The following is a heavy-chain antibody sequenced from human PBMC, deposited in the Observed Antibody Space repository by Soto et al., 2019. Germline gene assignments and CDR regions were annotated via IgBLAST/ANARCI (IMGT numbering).Heavy chain of an antibody. CDR2: IWYDGSNK. V-gene: IGHV3-33*01. J-gene: IGHJ4*02. D-gene: IGHD3-16*02. CDR1: GFTFSSYG. CDR3: ARGVLRLGELSSGMIDY. Sequence: GGSLRLSCAASGFTFSSYGMHWVRQAPGKGLEWVAVIWYDGSNKYYADSVKGRFTISRDNSKNTLYLQMNSLRAEDTAVYYCARGVLRLGELSSGMIDYWGQGTLVTVSS.